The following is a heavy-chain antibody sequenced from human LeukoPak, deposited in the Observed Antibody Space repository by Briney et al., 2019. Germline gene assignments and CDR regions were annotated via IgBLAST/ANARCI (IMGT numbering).Heavy chain of an antibody. CDR2: IWYDGGNK. J-gene: IGHJ3*02. CDR1: GFAFSSYG. Sequence: GRSLRLSCAASGFAFSSYGMHWVRQAPGKGLEWVAVIWYDGGNKNYTDSVKGRFTTSRDNSKNTLYLQMNSLRAEDTAVYYCARDLSGRAGTFDIWGQGTMVAVSS. V-gene: IGHV3-33*01. D-gene: IGHD1-26*01. CDR3: ARDLSGRAGTFDI.